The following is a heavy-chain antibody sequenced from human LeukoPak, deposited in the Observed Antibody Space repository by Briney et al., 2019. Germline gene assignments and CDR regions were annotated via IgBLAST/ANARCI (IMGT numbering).Heavy chain of an antibody. J-gene: IGHJ4*02. CDR3: AAVTVPQRGDY. Sequence: GGSRRLSCAASGFTVSSNYMNWVRQAPGKGLEWVSVIFGGGSTYYADSVKGRFTISRDNSKNTLYLQMNSLSAEDTAVYYCAAVTVPQRGDYWGQGTLVTVSS. CDR1: GFTVSSNY. CDR2: IFGGGST. D-gene: IGHD4-17*01. V-gene: IGHV3-53*01.